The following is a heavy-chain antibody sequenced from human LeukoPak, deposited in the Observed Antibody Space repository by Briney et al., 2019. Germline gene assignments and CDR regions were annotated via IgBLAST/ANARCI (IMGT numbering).Heavy chain of an antibody. J-gene: IGHJ4*02. CDR2: IGYTGTT. CDR1: GGSISTRNHY. Sequence: PSETLSLTCTVTGGSISTRNHYWGWLRQPPGKGLEWNGSIGYTGTTNSNPSLKSRVTLSVDTSKNQFSLKLSSVTAADTAVYYCARSSSTSRGITYYFDYWGQGTLVTVSS. V-gene: IGHV4-39*01. D-gene: IGHD2-2*01. CDR3: ARSSSTSRGITYYFDY.